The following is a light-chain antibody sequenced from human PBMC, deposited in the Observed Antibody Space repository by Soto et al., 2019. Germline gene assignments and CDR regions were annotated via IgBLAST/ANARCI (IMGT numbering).Light chain of an antibody. V-gene: IGLV2-23*02. Sequence: QSALTQPASVSGSPGQSMTISCTGTSSDVGSYNLVSWYQQHPGKAPKLMIYEVSKRPSGVSNRFSGSKSGNTASLTISGLQAEDEADYYCCSYASSTSYVFGTGTKVTVL. CDR3: CSYASSTSYV. J-gene: IGLJ1*01. CDR2: EVS. CDR1: SSDVGSYNL.